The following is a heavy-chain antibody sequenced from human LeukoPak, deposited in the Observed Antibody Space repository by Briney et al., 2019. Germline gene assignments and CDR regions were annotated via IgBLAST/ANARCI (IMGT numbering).Heavy chain of an antibody. V-gene: IGHV1-3*01. CDR3: ARVLSRSGFDY. J-gene: IGHJ4*02. Sequence: ASVKVSCKASGGTSSSYAISWVRQAPGQGLEWMGWINAGNGNTKYSQKFQGRVTITRDTSASTAYMELSSLRSEDTAVYYCARVLSRSGFDYWGQGTLVTVSS. CDR1: GGTSSSYA. CDR2: INAGNGNT. D-gene: IGHD6-19*01.